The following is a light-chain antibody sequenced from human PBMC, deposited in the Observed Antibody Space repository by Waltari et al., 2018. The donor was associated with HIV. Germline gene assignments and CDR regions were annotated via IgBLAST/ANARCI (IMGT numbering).Light chain of an antibody. CDR2: DVS. V-gene: IGLV2-11*01. CDR3: CSYAGSYPGV. J-gene: IGLJ2*01. CDR1: SSDVGGYNY. Sequence: QSALTQPRSVSGSPGQSVTISCTGTSSDVGGYNYVSWYQQHPGKAPKLMIYDVSKRPSGVPVRCSGSKSGNTASLTISGLQAEDDADYYCCSYAGSYPGVFGGGTKLTVL.